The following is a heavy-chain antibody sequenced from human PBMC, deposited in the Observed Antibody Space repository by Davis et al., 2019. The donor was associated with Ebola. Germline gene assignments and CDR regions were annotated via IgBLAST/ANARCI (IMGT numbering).Heavy chain of an antibody. D-gene: IGHD6-19*01. V-gene: IGHV1-8*01. CDR2: MNPNSGNT. J-gene: IGHJ4*02. CDR3: ARDSRNQVAGTGYFDY. CDR1: GYTFTSYD. Sequence: ASVKVSCKASGYTFTSYDINWVRQATGQGLEWMGWMNPNSGNTGYAQKFQGRVTMTRDTSTSTVYMELSSLRSEDTAVYYCARDSRNQVAGTGYFDYWGQGTLVTVSS.